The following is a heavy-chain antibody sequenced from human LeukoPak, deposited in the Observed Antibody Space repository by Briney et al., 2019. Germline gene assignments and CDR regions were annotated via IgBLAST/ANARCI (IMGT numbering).Heavy chain of an antibody. Sequence: GGSLRLSCAASGFTFSSYSMNWVRQAPGKGLEWVSSISSSSYIYYADSVKGRFTISRDNAKNSLYLQMSSLRAEDTAVYYCAREGTELRFLEWLSDWGQGTLVTVSS. J-gene: IGHJ4*02. CDR2: ISSSSYI. CDR3: AREGTELRFLEWLSD. V-gene: IGHV3-21*01. D-gene: IGHD3-3*01. CDR1: GFTFSSYS.